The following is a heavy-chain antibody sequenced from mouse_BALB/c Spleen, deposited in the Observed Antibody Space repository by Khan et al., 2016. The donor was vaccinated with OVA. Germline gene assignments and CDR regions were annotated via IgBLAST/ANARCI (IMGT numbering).Heavy chain of an antibody. CDR3: ARTPGYYGSNYFDY. Sequence: EVELVESGGGLVKPGGSLKFSCAASGFTFSNYGMSWVRQTPEQRLEWVATISSGGSYTYYPASVKGRFTISSDTANNTLYLKMSSLRAEDTAMDYCARTPGYYGSNYFDYWGQGTTLTVSS. CDR2: ISSGGSYT. D-gene: IGHD1-1*01. V-gene: IGHV5-9-3*01. CDR1: GFTFSNYG. J-gene: IGHJ2*01.